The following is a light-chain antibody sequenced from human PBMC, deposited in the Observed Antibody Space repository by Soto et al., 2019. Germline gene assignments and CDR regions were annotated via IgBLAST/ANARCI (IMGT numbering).Light chain of an antibody. CDR2: EAS. V-gene: IGKV3D-20*02. CDR3: QQRSNWRST. CDR1: QTVGTTY. J-gene: IGKJ5*01. Sequence: EVVLAQSPGTLSLSPGERATHSCRASQTVGTTYLACYQHKPGQAPRLLIYEASTRATGIPARFSGSGSGTDFTLTISSLEPEDVAVYYCQQRSNWRSTFGQGTRLEI.